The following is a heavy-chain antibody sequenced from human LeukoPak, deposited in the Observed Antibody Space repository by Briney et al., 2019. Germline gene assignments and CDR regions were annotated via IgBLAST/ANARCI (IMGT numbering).Heavy chain of an antibody. V-gene: IGHV3-30*02. CDR2: IRYDGSNK. J-gene: IGHJ3*02. D-gene: IGHD3-3*01. CDR1: GFMFTDHA. CDR3: AKAQDPKYYDFWGGYYSSAFDI. Sequence: GGSLRLSCAASGFMFTDHALSWVRQAPGKGLEWVAFIRYDGSNKYYADSVKGRFTISRDNSKNTLYLQMNSLRAEDTAVYYCAKAQDPKYYDFWGGYYSSAFDIWGQGTMVTVSS.